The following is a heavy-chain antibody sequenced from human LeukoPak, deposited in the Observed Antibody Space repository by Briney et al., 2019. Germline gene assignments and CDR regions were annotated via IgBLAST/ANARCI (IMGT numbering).Heavy chain of an antibody. CDR1: GVTVSSND. V-gene: IGHV3-53*01. Sequence: GWSLRLFCAASGVTVSSNDMSWVRQGQWEGLEWASVIYSDGSTYYADSVKGRFTISRDSSKNTLHLQVNSLRAEDTAVYYCALTMVHLGRLDYYFHYWGRGTLVTVSS. J-gene: IGHJ4*02. CDR2: IYSDGST. CDR3: ALTMVHLGRLDYYFHY. D-gene: IGHD3-10*01.